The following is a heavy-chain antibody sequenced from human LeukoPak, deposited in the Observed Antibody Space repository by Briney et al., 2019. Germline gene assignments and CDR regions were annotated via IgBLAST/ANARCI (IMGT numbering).Heavy chain of an antibody. CDR1: GFTVSSNY. Sequence: AGGSLRLSCAASGFTVSSNYMSWVRQAPGKGLEWVSVIYSGGSTYYADSVKGRFTISRDNSKNTLYLQMNSLRAEDTAVYYCAREIGSYYYYGMDVWAKGPRSPSP. CDR2: IYSGGST. D-gene: IGHD1-26*01. V-gene: IGHV3-66*01. CDR3: AREIGSYYYYGMDV. J-gene: IGHJ6*02.